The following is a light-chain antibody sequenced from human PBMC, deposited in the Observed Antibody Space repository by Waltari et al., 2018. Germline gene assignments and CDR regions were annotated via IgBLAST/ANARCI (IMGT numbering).Light chain of an antibody. CDR1: ASIASH. CDR3: QQGSMWPLT. CDR2: DAS. Sequence: EIVLTQSPATLSLSPGQRANLSCRASASIASHFAWFRQKPGQPPRLLLYDASTRATGIPARFSGSGFGTDFTLTISSLEPEDFAVYFCQQGSMWPLTFGGGTKVEIE. V-gene: IGKV3-11*01. J-gene: IGKJ4*01.